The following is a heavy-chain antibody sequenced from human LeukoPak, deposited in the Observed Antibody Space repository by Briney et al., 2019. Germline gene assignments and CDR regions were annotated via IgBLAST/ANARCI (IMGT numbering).Heavy chain of an antibody. Sequence: GGSLRLSCAASGFTFDDYGMSWVRQAPGKGLEWVSGINWNGGSTGYADSVKGRFNISRDNAKNSLYLKMNSLRAEDTALYYCARDGVWFGELLRNVYFDYWGQGTLVTVSS. CDR1: GFTFDDYG. V-gene: IGHV3-20*04. J-gene: IGHJ4*02. CDR2: INWNGGST. CDR3: ARDGVWFGELLRNVYFDY. D-gene: IGHD3-10*01.